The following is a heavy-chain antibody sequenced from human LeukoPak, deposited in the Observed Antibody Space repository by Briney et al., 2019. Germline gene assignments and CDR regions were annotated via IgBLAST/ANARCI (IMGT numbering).Heavy chain of an antibody. CDR3: ASGSGCFSFDS. CDR2: ISSSSGTI. V-gene: IGHV3-11*04. Sequence: GGSLRLSCAASGFSFSDNYMSWIRQAPGKGLEWLSYISSSSGTIYYADSVKGRFTISRDNAQNSLFLQMNSLRAEDTAVYFCASGSGCFSFDSWGQGTLVTVSS. CDR1: GFSFSDNY. D-gene: IGHD6-19*01. J-gene: IGHJ4*02.